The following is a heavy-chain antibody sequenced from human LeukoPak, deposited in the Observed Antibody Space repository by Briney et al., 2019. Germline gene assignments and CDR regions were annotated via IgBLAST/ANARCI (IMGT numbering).Heavy chain of an antibody. V-gene: IGHV4-61*01. CDR1: GYSISSGYY. D-gene: IGHD3-22*01. CDR3: AREGYDSSGLDAFDI. J-gene: IGHJ3*02. CDR2: IYYSGST. Sequence: SETLSLTCTVSGYSISSGYYWSWIRQPPGKGLEWIGYIYYSGSTNYNPSLKSRVTISVDTSKNQFSLKLSSVTAADTAVYYCAREGYDSSGLDAFDIWGQGTMVTVSS.